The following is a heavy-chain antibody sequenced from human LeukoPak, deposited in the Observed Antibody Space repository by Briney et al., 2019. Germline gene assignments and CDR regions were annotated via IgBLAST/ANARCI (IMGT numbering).Heavy chain of an antibody. V-gene: IGHV1-2*02. Sequence: GASVTVSCKASGYTFTGHYMHWVRQAPGHGLEWMGWMDTNSGGTKFAQRFQGRVTMTRDTSISTAYLELSRLTFDDTAVYYCARPRTSGWIHDVYDIWGQGTLVTVPS. CDR2: MDTNSGGT. J-gene: IGHJ3*02. CDR1: GYTFTGHY. CDR3: ARPRTSGWIHDVYDI. D-gene: IGHD6-19*01.